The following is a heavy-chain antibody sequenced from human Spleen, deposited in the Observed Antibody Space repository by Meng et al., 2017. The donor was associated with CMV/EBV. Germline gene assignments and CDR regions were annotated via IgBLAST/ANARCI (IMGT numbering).Heavy chain of an antibody. CDR1: GINFSISA. Sequence: GESLKISCAASGINFSISAMNWVRQRPGKGLEWVSTLSRRSFIYYADSVKGRFTISRDYARNSRYLQMDSLSAEDTAVYFCATSIQKFGIFDNWGQGTLVTVSS. V-gene: IGHV3-21*03. D-gene: IGHD2/OR15-2a*01. CDR2: LSRRSFI. J-gene: IGHJ4*02. CDR3: ATSIQKFGIFDN.